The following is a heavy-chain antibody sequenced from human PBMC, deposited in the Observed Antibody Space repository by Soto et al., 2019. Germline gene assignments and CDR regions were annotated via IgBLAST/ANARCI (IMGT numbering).Heavy chain of an antibody. J-gene: IGHJ4*02. Sequence: QVQLVQSGAEVKKPGSSVKVSCKASGGTFGSYAISWVRQAPGQGLEWMGGIIPIFGTANYAQKFQGRVTITADESTRTAYMELSSLRSEDTAVYYCARSIGYYGSGKYYFDYWGQGTLVTVSS. D-gene: IGHD3-10*01. V-gene: IGHV1-69*12. CDR1: GGTFGSYA. CDR2: IIPIFGTA. CDR3: ARSIGYYGSGKYYFDY.